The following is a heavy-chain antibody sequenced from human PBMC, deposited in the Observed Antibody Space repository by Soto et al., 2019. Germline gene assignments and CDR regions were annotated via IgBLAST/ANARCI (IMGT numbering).Heavy chain of an antibody. V-gene: IGHV3-23*01. CDR2: ISGSGGST. D-gene: IGHD3-22*01. J-gene: IGHJ5*02. CDR3: AKESQGVDSSGYYGWFSWYDP. Sequence: PGGSLRLSCAASGFTFSSYAMSWVRQAPGKGLEWVSAISGSGGSTYYADSVKGRFTISRDNSKNTLYLQMNSLRAEDTAVYYCAKESQGVDSSGYYGWFSWYDPWGQGTLVTVSS. CDR1: GFTFSSYA.